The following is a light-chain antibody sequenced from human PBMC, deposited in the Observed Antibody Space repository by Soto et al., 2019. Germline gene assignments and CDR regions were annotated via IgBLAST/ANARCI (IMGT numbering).Light chain of an antibody. V-gene: IGKV3-20*01. CDR1: QSVSSSY. Sequence: EIVLTQSPGTLSLSPGERATLSCRASQSVSSSYLAWYQQKPGQAPRLLIQCASTRAAGVPGRYSGSGSGTEFTLTIGSLQSEDCAIYYCQQYGSSPKTFGQGTKVDIK. J-gene: IGKJ1*01. CDR2: CAS. CDR3: QQYGSSPKT.